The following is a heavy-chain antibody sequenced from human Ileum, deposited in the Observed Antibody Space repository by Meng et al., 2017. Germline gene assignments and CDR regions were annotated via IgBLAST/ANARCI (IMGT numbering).Heavy chain of an antibody. V-gene: IGHV4-34*01. D-gene: IGHD1-26*01. CDR2: IDHSGGT. CDR1: GGSFSGYY. J-gene: IGHJ5*02. CDR3: ARRVGATPYAYNWLDP. Sequence: QVQPQQWGAGLLNLSETLSLTCGVYGGSFSGYYWSWIRQPPGKGLEWIGEIDHSGGTNYNPSLKNRVTISVDTSNNRFSLKLSSVKAADTALYFCARRVGATPYAYNWLDPWGQGTLVTVSS.